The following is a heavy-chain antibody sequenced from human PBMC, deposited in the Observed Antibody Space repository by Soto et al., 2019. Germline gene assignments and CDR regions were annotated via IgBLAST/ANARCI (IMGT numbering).Heavy chain of an antibody. CDR2: MKPNSGNT. V-gene: IGHV1-8*01. Sequence: QVQLVQSGAEVKKPGASVKVSCKASGYTFTSYDINWVRQATGQGREWMGWMKPNSGNTDYAQKFQGRVTMTRNTSISTAFIGLRSLRSEVTAVYYCASERSAAVAGWFDPWGQGTMVTVSS. J-gene: IGHJ5*02. D-gene: IGHD2-15*01. CDR1: GYTFTSYD. CDR3: ASERSAAVAGWFDP.